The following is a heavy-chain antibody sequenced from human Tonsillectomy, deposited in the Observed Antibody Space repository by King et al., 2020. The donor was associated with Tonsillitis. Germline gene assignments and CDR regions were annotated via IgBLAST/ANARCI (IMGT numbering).Heavy chain of an antibody. CDR1: GYTFTSYD. CDR3: ASSRSPRRYCSSTSGHYGMDV. Sequence: QLVQSGAEVKKPGASVKVSCKASGYTFTSYDINWVRQATGQGLEWMGWMNPNSGNTGYAQKFQGRVTLTRSTSIRTAYMELSSLRSEDTAVYYCASSRSPRRYCSSTSGHYGMDVWGQGTTVTVSS. D-gene: IGHD2-2*01. V-gene: IGHV1-8*01. J-gene: IGHJ6*02. CDR2: MNPNSGNT.